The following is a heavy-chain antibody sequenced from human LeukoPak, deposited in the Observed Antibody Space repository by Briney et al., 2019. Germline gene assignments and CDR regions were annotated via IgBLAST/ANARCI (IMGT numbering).Heavy chain of an antibody. CDR3: TRGGSWCNGYYCYMDV. CDR2: AITKPNNDAT. CDR1: GVSPSAPS. D-gene: IGHD2-8*01. V-gene: IGHV3-73*01. Sequence: RGSPRHSCEAPGVSPSAPSAYCGRPRSEEGGGWGCRAITKPNNDATTYAASVKGRFFISRDDSKNTAYLQLNSLKTEDTAIYYCTRGGSWCNGYYCYMDVWGKGTTVVVSS. J-gene: IGHJ6*03.